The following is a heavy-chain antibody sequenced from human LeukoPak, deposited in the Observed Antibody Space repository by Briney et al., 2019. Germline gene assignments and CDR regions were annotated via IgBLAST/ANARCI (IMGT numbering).Heavy chain of an antibody. CDR1: GFTFSDYW. J-gene: IGHJ4*02. V-gene: IGHV3-7*01. Sequence: PGGSLRLSCAASGFTFSDYWITWVRQAPGKGLELVANIKKDGNEKNYVDSVEGRFTISRDNAKNSLYLQMNSLRVEDTGVYYCVRQAGVYWGQGTLVTVSS. CDR3: VRQAGVY. CDR2: IKKDGNEK. D-gene: IGHD6-19*01.